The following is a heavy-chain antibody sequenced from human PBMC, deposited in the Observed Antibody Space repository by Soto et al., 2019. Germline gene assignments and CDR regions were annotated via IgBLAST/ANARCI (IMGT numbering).Heavy chain of an antibody. V-gene: IGHV3-21*01. CDR2: ISSGSSYI. CDR1: GFTFSTYT. D-gene: IGHD3-10*01. CDR3: ARDILSGGAYPDS. Sequence: GGSLRLSCAASGFTFSTYTMNWVRQAPGKGLEWISSISSGSSYIYYAGSVKGRFTISRDNAKNSLFLQMNSLRADDTAVYYCARDILSGGAYPDSWGQGTKVTRLL. J-gene: IGHJ5*01.